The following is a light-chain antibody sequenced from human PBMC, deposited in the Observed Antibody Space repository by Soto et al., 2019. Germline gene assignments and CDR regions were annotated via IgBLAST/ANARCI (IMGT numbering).Light chain of an antibody. V-gene: IGLV3-21*04. Sequence: SYELTQPPSVSVAPGKTASITCGETNIGTKSVHWYQQRPGQAPVMVIYNDSDRPSGIPERFSGSNSGNTATLAISRVEAGDEADYYCQVWDSRNDHVVFGGGTKLTVL. CDR1: NIGTKS. CDR2: NDS. J-gene: IGLJ2*01. CDR3: QVWDSRNDHVV.